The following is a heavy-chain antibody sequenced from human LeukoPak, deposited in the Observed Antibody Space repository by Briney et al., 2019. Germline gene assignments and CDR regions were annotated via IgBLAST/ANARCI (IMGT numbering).Heavy chain of an antibody. CDR3: AQSSGWDSLKY. CDR2: INPNSGGT. V-gene: IGHV1-2*02. CDR1: GHTFTGYY. J-gene: IGHJ4*02. D-gene: IGHD6-19*01. Sequence: ASVKVSCKASGHTFTGYYMHWVRQAPGQGLEWMGWINPNSGGTNHAQKFQGRVSMTRDTSISTAYMELSRLRSDDTAVYYCAQSSGWDSLKYWGQGALVTVSS.